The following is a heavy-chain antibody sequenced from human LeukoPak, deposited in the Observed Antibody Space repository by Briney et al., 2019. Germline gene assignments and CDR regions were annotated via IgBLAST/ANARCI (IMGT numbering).Heavy chain of an antibody. J-gene: IGHJ6*03. CDR2: IYTSGST. Sequence: PSETLSLTCTVSGVSISSYYWSWIRQPAGKGLEWIGRIYTSGSTNYNPSLKSRVTMSVDTSKNQFSLKLSSVTAADTAVYYCARVSGIGPYYYYYMDVWGKGTTVTVSS. CDR3: ARVSGIGPYYYYYMDV. CDR1: GVSISSYY. D-gene: IGHD6-13*01. V-gene: IGHV4-4*07.